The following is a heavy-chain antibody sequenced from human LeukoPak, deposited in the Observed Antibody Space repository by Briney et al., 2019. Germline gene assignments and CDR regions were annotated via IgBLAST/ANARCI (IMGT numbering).Heavy chain of an antibody. J-gene: IGHJ6*03. CDR2: IIPIFGTA. V-gene: IGHV1-69*05. CDR1: GGTFSSYA. CDR3: ARDKVEYSSSSGYYYYMDV. D-gene: IGHD6-6*01. Sequence: GASVKVSCKASGGTFSSYAISWVRQAPGQGLEWMGGIIPIFGTANYAQKFQGRVTITTDESTSTAYMELSSLRSEATAVYYCARDKVEYSSSSGYYYYMDVWGKGATVTVSS.